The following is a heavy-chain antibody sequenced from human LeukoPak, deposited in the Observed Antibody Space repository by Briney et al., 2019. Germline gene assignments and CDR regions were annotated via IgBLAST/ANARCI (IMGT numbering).Heavy chain of an antibody. CDR1: GYSISSGYY. CDR3: ARETYYYDSSGPNDY. J-gene: IGHJ4*02. Sequence: SETLSLTCTVSGYSISSGYYWGWIRQPPGKGLEWIGSIYHSGSTYYNPSLKSRVTISVDTSKNQFSLKLSSVTAADTAVYYCARETYYYDSSGPNDYWGQGTLVTVSS. D-gene: IGHD3-22*01. V-gene: IGHV4-38-2*02. CDR2: IYHSGST.